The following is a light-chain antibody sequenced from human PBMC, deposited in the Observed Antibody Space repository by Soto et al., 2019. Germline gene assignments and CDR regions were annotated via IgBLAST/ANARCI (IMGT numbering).Light chain of an antibody. Sequence: EIVMTQSPATLSVSPGERATLSCGASQSVSTNLAWFQQRPGQPPRLLIYGASTRATGIPARFSGSGSGTEFALTITSLQSEDFEVYYCQHYHNWPRTFGLGTKVDIX. CDR2: GAS. J-gene: IGKJ1*01. CDR3: QHYHNWPRT. V-gene: IGKV3-15*01. CDR1: QSVSTN.